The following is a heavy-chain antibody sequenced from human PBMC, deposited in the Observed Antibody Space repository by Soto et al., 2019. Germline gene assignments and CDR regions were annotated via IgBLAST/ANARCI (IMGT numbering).Heavy chain of an antibody. V-gene: IGHV1-18*04. D-gene: IGHD6-19*01. J-gene: IGHJ5*02. CDR1: GYSFTSSG. Sequence: QFQLVQSVTEVKKPGASVQVSCKASGYSFTSSGINWVRQAPGPGLEGMGWISTYNGDTNYAQKFKGRVTMTTDTTTTTAYMAWRRLTSDDTAGYFCARGDSTGSPRGWFDPWGKGTVVTVSS. CDR2: ISTYNGDT. CDR3: ARGDSTGSPRGWFDP.